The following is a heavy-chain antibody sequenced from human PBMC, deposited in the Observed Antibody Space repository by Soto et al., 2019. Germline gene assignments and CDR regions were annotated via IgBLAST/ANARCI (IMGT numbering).Heavy chain of an antibody. Sequence: GRSLRLCCTASGFTFSSYAMSWVRQAPGNGLEWVSAISGSGGSTYYADSVKGRFTISRDNSKNTLYLQMNSLRAEDTAVYYCAKPEYYDILTGPDAFDIWGQGTMVTVSS. V-gene: IGHV3-23*01. J-gene: IGHJ3*02. D-gene: IGHD3-9*01. CDR3: AKPEYYDILTGPDAFDI. CDR2: ISGSGGST. CDR1: GFTFSSYA.